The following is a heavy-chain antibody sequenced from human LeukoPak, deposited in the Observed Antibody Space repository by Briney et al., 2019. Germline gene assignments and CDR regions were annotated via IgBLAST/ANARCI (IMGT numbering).Heavy chain of an antibody. D-gene: IGHD6-13*01. CDR2: MKEDGIEK. Sequence: PGGSLRLSCAASGFTFSSYGMHWVRQAPGKGLEWVANMKEDGIEKNYVDSVKGRFTISRDNSKNTLCLQMNSLRAEDTAVYYCARDYRVFESRYSSSWYAMDVWGKGTTVTVSS. J-gene: IGHJ6*04. CDR3: ARDYRVFESRYSSSWYAMDV. CDR1: GFTFSSYG. V-gene: IGHV3-7*03.